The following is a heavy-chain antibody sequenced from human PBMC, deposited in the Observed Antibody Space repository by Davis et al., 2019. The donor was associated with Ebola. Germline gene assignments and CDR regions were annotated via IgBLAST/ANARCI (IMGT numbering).Heavy chain of an antibody. CDR3: ARVSDYGEHDY. CDR1: GFTFSSYG. CDR2: IWYDGSNK. D-gene: IGHD4-17*01. Sequence: PGGSLRLSCAASGFTFSSYGMHWVRQAPGKGLEWVAAIWYDGSNKYYADSVKGRFTISRDNSKNTLYLQMNSLRAEDTAVYYCARVSDYGEHDYWGQGTLVTVSS. J-gene: IGHJ4*02. V-gene: IGHV3-33*01.